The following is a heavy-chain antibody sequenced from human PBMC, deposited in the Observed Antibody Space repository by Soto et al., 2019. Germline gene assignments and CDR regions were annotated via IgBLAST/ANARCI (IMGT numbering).Heavy chain of an antibody. CDR1: GFTFRSYV. D-gene: IGHD3-16*01. J-gene: IGHJ1*01. V-gene: IGHV3-30*19. CDR3: ARWGTTGALDV. Sequence: QVHLVESGGGVVQPGTSLRVSCVGSGFTFRSYVIHWVRQAPGKGLEWVALTSYDGSDKYYGDSVRGRFTISRDNSGNTVDLQMDSLRLEDTALYYCARWGTTGALDVWGQGTLVSVSS. CDR2: TSYDGSDK.